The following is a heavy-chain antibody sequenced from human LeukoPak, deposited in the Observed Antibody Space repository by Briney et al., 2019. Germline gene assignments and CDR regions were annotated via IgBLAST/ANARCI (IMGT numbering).Heavy chain of an antibody. CDR2: IYTSGST. CDR1: GGSISSYY. D-gene: IGHD3-10*01. J-gene: IGHJ4*02. CDR3: ASTYGSGISGFDY. Sequence: PSETLSLTCTVSGGSISSYYWSWIRQPPGKGLEWIGYIYTSGSTNYNPSLKSRVTMSVDTSKNQFSLKLSSVTAADTAVYYCASTYGSGISGFDYWGQGTLVTVSS. V-gene: IGHV4-4*09.